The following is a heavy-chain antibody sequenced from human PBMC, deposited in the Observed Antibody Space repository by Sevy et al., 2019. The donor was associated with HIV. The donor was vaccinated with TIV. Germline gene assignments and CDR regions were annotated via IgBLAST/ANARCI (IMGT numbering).Heavy chain of an antibody. CDR3: TTGPQNMVVVPAAYTWFDP. J-gene: IGHJ5*02. D-gene: IGHD2-2*01. Sequence: GGSLRLSCAASGFTFSNAWMSWVRQAPGKGLEWVGRIKSKTDGGTTDYAAPVKGRFTISRDDSKNTLYLQMNSLKTEVAAVSYCTTGPQNMVVVPAAYTWFDPWGQGTLVTVSS. CDR2: IKSKTDGGTT. CDR1: GFTFSNAW. V-gene: IGHV3-15*01.